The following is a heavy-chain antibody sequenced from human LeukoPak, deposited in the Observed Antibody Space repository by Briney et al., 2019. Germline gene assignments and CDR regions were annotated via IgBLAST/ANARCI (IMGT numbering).Heavy chain of an antibody. Sequence: SVKVSCKASGGTFSSYAISWVRQAPGQGLEWMGGIIPIFGTANYAQKFQGRVTITADESTSTAYMELSSLRSEDTAVYYCARELGGYCSGGSCYSEYYFGYWGQGTLVTVSS. V-gene: IGHV1-69*01. J-gene: IGHJ4*02. CDR1: GGTFSSYA. D-gene: IGHD2-15*01. CDR3: ARELGGYCSGGSCYSEYYFGY. CDR2: IIPIFGTA.